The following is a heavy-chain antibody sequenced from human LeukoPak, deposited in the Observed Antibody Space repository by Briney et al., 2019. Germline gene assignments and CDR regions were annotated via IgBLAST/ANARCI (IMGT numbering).Heavy chain of an antibody. CDR1: GGSISSGSYY. CDR3: AREAYSGSYHFDY. V-gene: IGHV4-61*02. Sequence: SETLSLTCTVSGGSISSGSYYCTWIRQPAGKGLEWIGRIYTSGITNYNPSLKSRVTISVDTSKNQFSLKLSSVTAADTAMYYCAREAYSGSYHFDYWGQGTLVTVSS. CDR2: IYTSGIT. D-gene: IGHD1-26*01. J-gene: IGHJ4*02.